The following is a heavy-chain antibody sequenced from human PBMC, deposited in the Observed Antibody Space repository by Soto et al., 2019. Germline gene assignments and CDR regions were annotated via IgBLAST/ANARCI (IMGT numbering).Heavy chain of an antibody. CDR1: SGSIKTDVW. Sequence: SETLSLTCTVSSGSIKTDVWWSWLRRPPGKGLEWIGEIYQNGHTNYNPSLKSRVTMSVDTSKNHFSLMLTSVTAADTAMYYCARDAAVAGETDRFDYWGQGILVTVSS. CDR2: IYQNGHT. CDR3: ARDAAVAGETDRFDY. J-gene: IGHJ4*02. V-gene: IGHV4-4*02. D-gene: IGHD6-19*01.